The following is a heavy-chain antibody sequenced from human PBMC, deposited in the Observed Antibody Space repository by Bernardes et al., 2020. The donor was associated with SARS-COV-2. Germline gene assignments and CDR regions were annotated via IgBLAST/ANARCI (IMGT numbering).Heavy chain of an antibody. D-gene: IGHD6-13*01. V-gene: IGHV4-59*08. Sequence: SETLSLTCTVSGGSISSYYWSWIRQPPGKGLEWIGYIYYSGSTYYNPSLKSRITISVDTPKNQFSLRLTSVTAADTAVYYCARPNYLTYSSSWYFDFWGLGTLVTVSS. CDR3: ARPNYLTYSSSWYFDF. CDR1: GGSISSYY. CDR2: IYYSGST. J-gene: IGHJ4*02.